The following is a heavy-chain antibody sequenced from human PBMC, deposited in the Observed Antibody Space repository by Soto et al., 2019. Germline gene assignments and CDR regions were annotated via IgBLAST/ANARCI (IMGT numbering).Heavy chain of an antibody. J-gene: IGHJ4*02. D-gene: IGHD3-22*01. Sequence: QVQLVESGGGVVQPGRSLRLSCAASGFTFSSYGMHWVRQAPGKGLEWVAVISYDGSNKYYADSVKGRFTISRDNSKNKLYLQMNSLRAEDTAVYYCAKDHYDSSGYYYFDYWGQGTLVTVSS. V-gene: IGHV3-30*18. CDR1: GFTFSSYG. CDR3: AKDHYDSSGYYYFDY. CDR2: ISYDGSNK.